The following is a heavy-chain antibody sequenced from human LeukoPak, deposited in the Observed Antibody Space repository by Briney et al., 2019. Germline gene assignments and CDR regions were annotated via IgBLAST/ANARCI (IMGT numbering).Heavy chain of an antibody. CDR2: ISAYNGNT. V-gene: IGHV1-18*01. CDR1: GYTFTSYG. D-gene: IGHD3-16*01. Sequence: ASVKVSCKASGYTFTSYGISWVRQAPGQGLEWMGWISAYNGNTNYAQKLQGRVTMTTDTSTSKAYMELRRLRSDDTAVYYCARGESPRDYFDYWGQGTLVTVSS. J-gene: IGHJ4*02. CDR3: ARGESPRDYFDY.